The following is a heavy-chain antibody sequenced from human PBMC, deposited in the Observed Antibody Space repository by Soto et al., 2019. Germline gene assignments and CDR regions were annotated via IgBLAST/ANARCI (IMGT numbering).Heavy chain of an antibody. CDR2: IYYSGST. Sequence: SETLSLTCTVSGGSISSSSYYWGWIRQPPGKGLEWIGSIYYSGSTYYNPSLKSRVTISVDTSKNQFSLKLSSVTAADTAVYYCARRITTYFDYWGQGTLVTVSS. D-gene: IGHD4-4*01. J-gene: IGHJ4*02. V-gene: IGHV4-39*01. CDR1: GGSISSSSYY. CDR3: ARRITTYFDY.